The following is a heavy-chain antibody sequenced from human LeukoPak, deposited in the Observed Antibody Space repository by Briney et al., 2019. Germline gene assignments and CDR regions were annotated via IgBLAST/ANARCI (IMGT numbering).Heavy chain of an antibody. Sequence: GGSLRLSCAASGFTFSNYAMHWVRQAPGKGLEWVAVISYDGSDKYYADSVKGRFTISRDNSKNTLYLQMNSLRAEDTAVYYCARHFYDSSGYYYVFDYWGQGTLVTVSS. CDR3: ARHFYDSSGYYYVFDY. J-gene: IGHJ4*02. CDR1: GFTFSNYA. CDR2: ISYDGSDK. D-gene: IGHD3-22*01. V-gene: IGHV3-30*14.